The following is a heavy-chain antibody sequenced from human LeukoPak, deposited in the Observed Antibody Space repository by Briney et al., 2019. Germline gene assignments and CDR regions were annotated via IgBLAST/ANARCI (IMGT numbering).Heavy chain of an antibody. J-gene: IGHJ3*02. CDR3: ARYCSSGSCSHDTFDI. CDR2: IYSGGGT. Sequence: GGSLRLSCAASGFTVSSNYMTWVRQAPGKGPEWVSVIYSGGGTYYAASVKGRFTISRDTSKNTVYLQMNSLRADDTAVHYCARYCSSGSCSHDTFDIWGQGTMVTVSS. D-gene: IGHD2-15*01. V-gene: IGHV3-53*01. CDR1: GFTVSSNY.